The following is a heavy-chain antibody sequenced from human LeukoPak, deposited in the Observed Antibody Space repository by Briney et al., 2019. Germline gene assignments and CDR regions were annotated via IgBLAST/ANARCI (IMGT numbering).Heavy chain of an antibody. CDR1: GFTFDDYT. D-gene: IGHD3-16*01. V-gene: IGHV3-43*01. CDR3: AKQGGGATGFDY. Sequence: GGSLRLSCAASGFTFDDYTMHWVRQAPGKGLEWVSLISWDGGSTYYADSVKGRFTISRDNSKNSLYLQMNSLRTEDTALYYCAKQGGGATGFDYWGQGTLVTVSP. CDR2: ISWDGGST. J-gene: IGHJ4*02.